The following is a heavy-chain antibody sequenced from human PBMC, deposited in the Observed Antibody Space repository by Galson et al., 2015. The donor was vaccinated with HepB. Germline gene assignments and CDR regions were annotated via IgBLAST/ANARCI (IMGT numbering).Heavy chain of an antibody. J-gene: IGHJ4*02. CDR2: ISGYNGNT. D-gene: IGHD1-1*01. CDR3: AREGGNDFDY. Sequence: GWISGYNGNTHYAQKLQGRVTMTTDTSTSTAYMELRSLRSDDTAVYYCAREGGNDFDYWGQGTLVTVSS. V-gene: IGHV1-18*01.